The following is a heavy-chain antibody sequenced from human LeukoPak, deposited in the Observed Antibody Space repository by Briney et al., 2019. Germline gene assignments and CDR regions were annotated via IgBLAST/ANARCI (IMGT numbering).Heavy chain of an antibody. CDR3: ARVFRITMIVVVTPNSYYFDY. CDR2: INHSGST. Sequence: SETLSLTCAVYGGSFSGYYWSWIRQPPGKGLEWIGEINHSGSTNYNPSFKSRVTISVDTSKNQFSLKLSSVTAADTAVYYCARVFRITMIVVVTPNSYYFDYWGQGTLVTVSS. CDR1: GGSFSGYY. D-gene: IGHD3-22*01. V-gene: IGHV4-34*01. J-gene: IGHJ4*02.